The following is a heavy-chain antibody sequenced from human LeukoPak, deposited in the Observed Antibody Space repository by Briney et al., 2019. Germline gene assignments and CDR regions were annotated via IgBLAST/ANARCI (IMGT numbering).Heavy chain of an antibody. CDR2: IIPILGIA. J-gene: IGHJ4*02. D-gene: IGHD2-21*02. CDR1: GGTFSSYA. V-gene: IGHV1-69*04. Sequence: SVNVSCKASGGTFSSYAISWVRQAPGQGLEWMGRIIPILGIANYAQKFQGRVTITADKSTSTAYMELSSLRSEDTAVYYCAREYIVVVTAWYYFDYWGQGTLVTVSS. CDR3: AREYIVVVTAWYYFDY.